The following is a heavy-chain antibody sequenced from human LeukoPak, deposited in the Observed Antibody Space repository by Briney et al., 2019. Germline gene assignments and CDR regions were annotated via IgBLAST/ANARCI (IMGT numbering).Heavy chain of an antibody. V-gene: IGHV5-51*01. CDR3: AAQSTSREPFDY. J-gene: IGHJ4*02. Sequence: GESLKISCKGSGYRFTSYWIGGVRQIPGKGLEWMGIIYPGDSDTRYSPSFQGQVTISADKSISTAYLQWSSLKASDTAMYYCAAQSTSREPFDYWGQGTLVTVSS. D-gene: IGHD1-26*01. CDR1: GYRFTSYW. CDR2: IYPGDSDT.